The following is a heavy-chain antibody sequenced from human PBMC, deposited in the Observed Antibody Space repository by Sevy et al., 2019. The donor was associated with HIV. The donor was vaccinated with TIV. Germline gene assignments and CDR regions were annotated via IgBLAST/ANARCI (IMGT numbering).Heavy chain of an antibody. CDR3: ANAIVATMDYYYYYGMDV. Sequence: ASVKVSCKASGYTFTGYYMHWVRQAPGQGLEWMGRINPNSGGTNYAQKFQGRVTMTRDTSISTAYMELSRLRSDDTAVYYCANAIVATMDYYYYYGMDVWGQGTTVTVSS. D-gene: IGHD5-12*01. CDR2: INPNSGGT. CDR1: GYTFTGYY. V-gene: IGHV1-2*06. J-gene: IGHJ6*02.